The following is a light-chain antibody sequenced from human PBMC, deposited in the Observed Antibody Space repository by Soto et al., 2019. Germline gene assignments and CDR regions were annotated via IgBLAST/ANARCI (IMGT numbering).Light chain of an antibody. J-gene: IGLJ2*01. V-gene: IGLV2-14*03. CDR2: DVS. CDR1: SNDIGGYNY. CDR3: SSYGASSTL. Sequence: QSALTQPASVSGSPGQSITISCTGSSNDIGGYNYVSWYQQHPGKAPKLLIYDVSYRPSGISDRFSGSKSGNTASLTISGLQPEDEADYYCSSYGASSTLFGGGTKLTVL.